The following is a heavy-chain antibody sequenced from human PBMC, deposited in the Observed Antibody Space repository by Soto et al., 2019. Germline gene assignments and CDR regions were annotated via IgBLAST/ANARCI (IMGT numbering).Heavy chain of an antibody. Sequence: GGSLSLSCAASGFSFSSYWMHWVRHAAGDGLMWVSRINPDGSTTSYADSVKGRFTISRDNAKNTLYLQMNSLRVEDTAVYYCARVPTTVTTPGMDVWGQGTTVTVSS. V-gene: IGHV3-74*01. CDR2: INPDGSTT. CDR3: ARVPTTVTTPGMDV. CDR1: GFSFSSYW. D-gene: IGHD4-4*01. J-gene: IGHJ6*02.